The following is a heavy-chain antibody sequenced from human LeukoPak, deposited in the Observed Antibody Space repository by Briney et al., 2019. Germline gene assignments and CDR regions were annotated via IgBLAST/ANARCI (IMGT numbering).Heavy chain of an antibody. Sequence: ASVKVSCKASGDTFNSYATTWVRQAPGKGLEWMGIINPSGGSTSYAQKFQGRVTMTRDTSTSTVYMELSSLRSEDTAVYYCATIYSSSRGPLYYYGMDVWGQGTTVTVSS. V-gene: IGHV1-46*02. J-gene: IGHJ6*02. D-gene: IGHD6-6*01. CDR3: ATIYSSSRGPLYYYGMDV. CDR1: GDTFNSYA. CDR2: INPSGGST.